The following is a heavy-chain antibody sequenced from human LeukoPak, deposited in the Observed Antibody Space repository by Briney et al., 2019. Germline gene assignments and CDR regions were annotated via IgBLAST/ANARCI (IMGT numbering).Heavy chain of an antibody. CDR1: GFTFSSYS. J-gene: IGHJ5*02. D-gene: IGHD2-2*01. CDR2: ISSSSSYI. Sequence: PGGSLRLSCAASGFTFSSYSMNWVRQAPGKGLEWVSSISSSSSYIYYADSVKGRFTISRDNAKNSLYLQMNSLRAEDTAVYYCARDAQPSWPSNWLDPWGQGTLVTVSS. CDR3: ARDAQPSWPSNWLDP. V-gene: IGHV3-21*01.